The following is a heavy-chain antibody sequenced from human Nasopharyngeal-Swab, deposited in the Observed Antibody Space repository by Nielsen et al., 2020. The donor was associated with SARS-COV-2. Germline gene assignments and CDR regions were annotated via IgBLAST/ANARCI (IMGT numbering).Heavy chain of an antibody. CDR3: ARGATIFGVVLGDSYGMDV. Sequence: GGYLSLSCAASGFTVSDHYMDWVRQAPGKWLEWVGRTRNKANSYTTEYAASVKGRFTISRDDSENSVYLQMNSLKTEDTAVYYCARGATIFGVVLGDSYGMDVWGQGTTVTVSS. D-gene: IGHD3-3*01. CDR2: TRNKANSYTT. CDR1: GFTVSDHY. V-gene: IGHV3-72*01. J-gene: IGHJ6*02.